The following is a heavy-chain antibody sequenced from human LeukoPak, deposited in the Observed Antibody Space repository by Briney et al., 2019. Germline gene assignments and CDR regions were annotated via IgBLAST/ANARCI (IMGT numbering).Heavy chain of an antibody. CDR3: AKGGLLVTDY. CDR1: GFIFSNYW. CDR2: VNNDGSST. D-gene: IGHD2-8*02. V-gene: IGHV3-74*03. J-gene: IGHJ4*02. Sequence: PGGSLRLSCAASGFIFSNYWMHWVRHAPGKGLVWVSRVNNDGSSTTYADSVKGRFTISRDNANNTLYLQMNSLRAEDTALYYCAKGGLLVTDYWGQGTLVTFSS.